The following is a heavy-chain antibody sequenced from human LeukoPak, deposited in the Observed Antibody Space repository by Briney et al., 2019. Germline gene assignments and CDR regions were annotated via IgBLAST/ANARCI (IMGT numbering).Heavy chain of an antibody. J-gene: IGHJ5*02. D-gene: IGHD2-2*02. Sequence: GASVKVSCKASGYTFTSYYMHWVRQAPGQGLEWMGIINPSGGSTSYAQKFQGRVTMTRDTSISTAYMELSRLRSDDTAVYYCARDLFMVVPAAIYDWFDPWGQGTLVTVSS. CDR1: GYTFTSYY. CDR3: ARDLFMVVPAAIYDWFDP. CDR2: INPSGGST. V-gene: IGHV1-46*01.